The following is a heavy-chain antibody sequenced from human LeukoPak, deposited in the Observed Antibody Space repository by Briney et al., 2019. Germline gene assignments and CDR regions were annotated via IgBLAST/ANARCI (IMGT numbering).Heavy chain of an antibody. CDR1: GYTFTNYD. CDR3: ACNLGYCSGGSCYIFDY. CDR2: ISAYNGNT. Sequence: ASVKVSCKASGYTFTNYDIHWVRQAPGQGLEWMGWISAYNGNTNYAQKFQGRVTITADESTSTAYMELSSLRSEDTAVYYCACNLGYCSGGSCYIFDYWGQGTLVTVSS. D-gene: IGHD2-15*01. V-gene: IGHV1-18*01. J-gene: IGHJ4*02.